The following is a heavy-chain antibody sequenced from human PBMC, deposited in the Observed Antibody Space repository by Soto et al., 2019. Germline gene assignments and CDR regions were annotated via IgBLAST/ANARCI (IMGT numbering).Heavy chain of an antibody. CDR1: GDTFSFYT. V-gene: IGHV1-69*02. Sequence: QVQLVQSGAELKKPGSSVKVSCKASGDTFSFYTINWVRQAPGLGLEWMGRVNPILSMSNYAQKFQGRVTMTADKSTSTAHMELRSLRSEDTAFYYCATSYGAGYRAFDYWGRGALVTVSS. CDR2: VNPILSMS. CDR3: ATSYGAGYRAFDY. J-gene: IGHJ4*02. D-gene: IGHD3-10*01.